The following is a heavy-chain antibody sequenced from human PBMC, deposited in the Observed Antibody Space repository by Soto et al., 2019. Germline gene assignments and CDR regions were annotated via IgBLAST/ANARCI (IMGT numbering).Heavy chain of an antibody. CDR1: DDSITRSAGY. Sequence: SETLCLTYAVADDSITRSAGYWSSIHHPPGKGLEWIGYIYYTGSTNYTPSLKSRVTISVDTSKNQFSLKLSSVTAADTAVYYCAREDIGSSWSHLDYWGQGTLVTVSS. V-gene: IGHV4-61*08. J-gene: IGHJ4*02. CDR3: AREDIGSSWSHLDY. D-gene: IGHD6-13*01. CDR2: IYYTGST.